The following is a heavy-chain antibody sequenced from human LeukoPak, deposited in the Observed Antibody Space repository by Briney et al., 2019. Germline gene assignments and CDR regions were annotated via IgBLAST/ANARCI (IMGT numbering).Heavy chain of an antibody. CDR3: ARDWQWRGGYYFHY. J-gene: IGHJ4*02. Sequence: PSETLSLTCTVSGGSISSYYWSWIRQPAGKGLEWIGRIYTSGSTNYNPSLKSRVTMSVDTSKNQFSLKLSSVTAADTAVYYCARDWQWRGGYYFHYWGQGTLVTVSS. CDR2: IYTSGST. V-gene: IGHV4-4*07. D-gene: IGHD6-19*01. CDR1: GGSISSYY.